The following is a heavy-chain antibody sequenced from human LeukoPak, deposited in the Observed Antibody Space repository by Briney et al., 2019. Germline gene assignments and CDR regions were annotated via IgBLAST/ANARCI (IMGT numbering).Heavy chain of an antibody. CDR2: IYTGGST. CDR1: GGSISSYY. CDR3: AREDYDSSGYYSGSDI. J-gene: IGHJ3*02. Sequence: SETLSITCTVSGGSISSYYWSWIRQPAGKGLEWIGRIYTGGSTNYNPSLKSRVTMSVDTSKNQFSLKLSSVTAADTAVYYCAREDYDSSGYYSGSDIWGQGTMVTVSS. V-gene: IGHV4-4*07. D-gene: IGHD3-22*01.